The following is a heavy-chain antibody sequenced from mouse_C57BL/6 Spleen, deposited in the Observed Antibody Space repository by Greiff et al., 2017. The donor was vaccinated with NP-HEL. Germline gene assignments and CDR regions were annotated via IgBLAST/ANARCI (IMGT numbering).Heavy chain of an antibody. V-gene: IGHV1-55*01. J-gene: IGHJ1*03. Sequence: VQLQQPGAELVKPGASVKMSCKASGYTFTSYWITWVKQRPGQGLEWIGDIYPGSGSTNYNEKFKSKATLTVDTSSSTAYMQLSSLTSEDSAVYYGARGYDYDGLWYFDVWGTGTTVTVSS. CDR2: IYPGSGST. D-gene: IGHD2-4*01. CDR1: GYTFTSYW. CDR3: ARGYDYDGLWYFDV.